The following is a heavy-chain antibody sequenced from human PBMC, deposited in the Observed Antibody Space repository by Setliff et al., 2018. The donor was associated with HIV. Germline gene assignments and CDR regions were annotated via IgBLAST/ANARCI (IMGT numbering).Heavy chain of an antibody. J-gene: IGHJ4*02. CDR2: MNPKTGNT. D-gene: IGHD3-3*01. CDR3: ARDPTFNKSYYNFWSGGLDY. CDR1: GYAFTTYD. Sequence: ASVKVSCKASGYAFTTYDINWVRQATGQGLEWMGWMNPKTGNTVYEQNFQGRVTMTRDTSIDTAYMELSSLRSEDTAVYYCARDPTFNKSYYNFWSGGLDYWGQGTLVTVSS. V-gene: IGHV1-8*01.